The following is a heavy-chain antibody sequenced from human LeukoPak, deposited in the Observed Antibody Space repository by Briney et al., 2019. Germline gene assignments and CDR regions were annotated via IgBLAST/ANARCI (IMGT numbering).Heavy chain of an antibody. V-gene: IGHV3-64*01. CDR2: ISSNGGST. Sequence: GGSLRLSCAASGFTFSSYAMHWVRQAPGKGLEYVSAISSNGGSTYYANSVKGRFTISRDNSKNTLYLQMGSLRAEDMAVYYCARGTTIDQVDDAFDIWGQGTMVTVSS. D-gene: IGHD1-26*01. CDR1: GFTFSSYA. CDR3: ARGTTIDQVDDAFDI. J-gene: IGHJ3*02.